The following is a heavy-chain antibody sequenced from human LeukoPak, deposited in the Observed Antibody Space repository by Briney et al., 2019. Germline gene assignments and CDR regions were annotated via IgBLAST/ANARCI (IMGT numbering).Heavy chain of an antibody. CDR1: GFTFSSYA. V-gene: IGHV3-23*01. J-gene: IGHJ4*02. D-gene: IGHD3-22*01. CDR3: AKDCVDYYDSSGYYWGAFDY. CDR2: ISGSGGST. Sequence: TGGSLRLSCAASGFTFSSYAMSWVRQAPGKGLEWVSAISGSGGSTYYADSVKGRFTISRDNSKNTLYLQMNSLRAEDTAVYYCAKDCVDYYDSSGYYWGAFDYWGQGTLVTASS.